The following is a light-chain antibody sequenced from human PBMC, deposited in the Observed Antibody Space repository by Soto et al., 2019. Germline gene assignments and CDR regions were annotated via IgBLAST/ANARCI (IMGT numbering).Light chain of an antibody. CDR3: QQYNSYSG. CDR1: QSISSW. J-gene: IGKJ1*01. CDR2: KAS. V-gene: IGKV1-5*03. Sequence: DIQMTQSPSTLSASVGDRVTITCRASQSISSWLAWYQQKPGKAPKLLIYKASSLESGVPSRFSGSGSGTEFTFTISSLQPDDFATYYCQQYNSYSGFGQGTKV.